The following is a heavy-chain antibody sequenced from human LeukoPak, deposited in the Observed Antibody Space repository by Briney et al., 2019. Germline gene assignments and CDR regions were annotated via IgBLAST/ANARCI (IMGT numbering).Heavy chain of an antibody. CDR3: ARGAGYYYDSSKGSQYYFDY. D-gene: IGHD3-22*01. Sequence: SETLSLTCAVYGGSFSGYYWSWIRQPPGKGLEWIGEINHSGSTNYNPSLKSRVTISVDTSKNQFSLKLSSVTAADTAVYYCARGAGYYYDSSKGSQYYFDYWGQGTLVTVSS. V-gene: IGHV4-34*01. CDR2: INHSGST. CDR1: GGSFSGYY. J-gene: IGHJ4*02.